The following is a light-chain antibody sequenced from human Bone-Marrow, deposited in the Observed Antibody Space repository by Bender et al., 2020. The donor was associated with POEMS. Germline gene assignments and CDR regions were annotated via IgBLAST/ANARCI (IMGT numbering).Light chain of an antibody. V-gene: IGLV1-44*01. J-gene: IGLJ3*02. CDR3: GTWVDGWNGGV. CDR2: NNS. CDR1: SSKFGSYP. Sequence: QSVLTQPPSASGTPGQRVTISCSGSSSKFGSYPVNWYQQLPGAAPKLVIFNNSQRPSGVPDRFSGSNSGTSASLAISGVLSDNGADFSGGTWVDGWNGGVLGGGTKRTFL.